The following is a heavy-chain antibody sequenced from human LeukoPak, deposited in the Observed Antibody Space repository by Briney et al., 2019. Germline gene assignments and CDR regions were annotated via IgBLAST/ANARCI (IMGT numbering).Heavy chain of an antibody. CDR1: GFTLSNYW. CDR3: ARANNFDY. J-gene: IGHJ4*02. D-gene: IGHD4/OR15-4a*01. V-gene: IGHV3-74*01. Sequence: PGGSLRLSCAASGFTLSNYWMHWVRQTPEKGLVWFSRINPDGSSTDYADSVKGRFTISRDNAKNSLYLQMNSLRAEDTGVYSCARANNFDYWGQGTLVTVSS. CDR2: INPDGSST.